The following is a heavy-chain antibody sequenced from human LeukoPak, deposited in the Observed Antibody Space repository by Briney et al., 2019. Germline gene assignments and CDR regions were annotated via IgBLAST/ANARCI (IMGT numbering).Heavy chain of an antibody. J-gene: IGHJ1*01. CDR1: GFTFSSYG. CDR2: ISYDGSNK. D-gene: IGHD6-13*01. Sequence: GGSLRLSCAASGFTFSSYGIHWVRKAPGKGLEWVAVISYDGSNKYHAESVKGRFTISRDNSKNTLYLQMNSLRAEDTAVYYCAKDQHSSSSSAEYFQHWGQGTLDTVSS. CDR3: AKDQHSSSSSAEYFQH. V-gene: IGHV3-30*18.